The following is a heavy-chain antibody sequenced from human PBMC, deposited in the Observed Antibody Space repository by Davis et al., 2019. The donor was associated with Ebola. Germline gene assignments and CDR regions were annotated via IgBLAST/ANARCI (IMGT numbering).Heavy chain of an antibody. V-gene: IGHV3-23*01. Sequence: PGGSLRLSCAASGFTFSSYAMSWVRQAPGKGLEWVSAISGSGGSTYYADSVKGRFTISRDNSKNTLYLQMNSLRAEDTAVYYCAKDLFGVVIIRFAFDIWGQGTMVTVSS. CDR2: ISGSGGST. CDR1: GFTFSSYA. CDR3: AKDLFGVVIIRFAFDI. J-gene: IGHJ3*02. D-gene: IGHD3-3*01.